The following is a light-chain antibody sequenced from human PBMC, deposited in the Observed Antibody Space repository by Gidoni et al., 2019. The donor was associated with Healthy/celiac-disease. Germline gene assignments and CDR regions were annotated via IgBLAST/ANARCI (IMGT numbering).Light chain of an antibody. CDR3: QQYDNLLLT. CDR2: DAS. Sequence: DIQMTQSPSSLSASVGDRVTITCQASQDISNYLSWYQQKPGKAPELLIYDASNLERGVPSRFSGSGSGTDFTFTISSLQPEDIATYYCQQYDNLLLTFGPGTKVEIK. J-gene: IGKJ3*01. V-gene: IGKV1-33*01. CDR1: QDISNY.